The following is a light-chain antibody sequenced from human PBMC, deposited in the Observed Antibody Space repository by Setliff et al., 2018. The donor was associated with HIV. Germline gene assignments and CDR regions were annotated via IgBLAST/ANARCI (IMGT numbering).Light chain of an antibody. J-gene: IGLJ3*02. Sequence: QSVLTQPASVSGSPGQSITISCTGSSSDVGGYDYVAWYQQHPGKTPELSIFDVHNRPSGVSHRFSGSKSGNTASLTISGLQAEDEADYYCSSYTASRALVFGGGTKVTVL. CDR3: SSYTASRALV. V-gene: IGLV2-14*03. CDR1: SSDVGGYDY. CDR2: DVH.